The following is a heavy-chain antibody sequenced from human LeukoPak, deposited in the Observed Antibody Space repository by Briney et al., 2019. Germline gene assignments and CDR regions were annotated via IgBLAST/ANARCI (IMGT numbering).Heavy chain of an antibody. CDR1: GGSISSGSYY. CDR3: ARDSQLLFPNWFDP. CDR2: IYTIGST. Sequence: PSQTLSLTCTVSGGSISSGSYYWSWIRQPTGKGLEWIGRIYTIGSTNYNPSLKSRVTISVDTSKNQFSLKLSSVTAADTAVYYCARDSQLLFPNWFDPWGQGTLVTVSS. J-gene: IGHJ5*02. D-gene: IGHD2-2*01. V-gene: IGHV4-61*02.